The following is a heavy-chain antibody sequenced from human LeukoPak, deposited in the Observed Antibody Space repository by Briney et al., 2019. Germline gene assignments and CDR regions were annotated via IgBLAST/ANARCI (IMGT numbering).Heavy chain of an antibody. V-gene: IGHV4-39*07. CDR3: ATDRPMYYYDTHRAFDI. CDR2: IYYSGST. J-gene: IGHJ3*02. Sequence: PSETLSLTCTVSGGSISSSSYYWGWIRQPPGKGLEWIGSIYYSGSTYYNPSLKSRVTISVDTSKNQFSLKLSSVTAADTAVYYCATDRPMYYYDTHRAFDIWGQGTMVTVSS. CDR1: GGSISSSSYY. D-gene: IGHD3-22*01.